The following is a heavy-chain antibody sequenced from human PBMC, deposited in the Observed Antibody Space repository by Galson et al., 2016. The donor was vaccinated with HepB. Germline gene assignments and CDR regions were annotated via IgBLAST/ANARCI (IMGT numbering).Heavy chain of an antibody. V-gene: IGHV3-66*02. CDR1: GFSFSTYW. CDR3: VSDPGFRNGMDG. J-gene: IGHJ6*04. Sequence: SLRLSCAASGFSFSTYWMNWVRQAPGKELEWVSVTYGGGDTYYADSVKGRFTISRDSSKNTIYLQMSALRGEDTATYFCVSDPGFRNGMDGWGRGTTVTVSS. D-gene: IGHD2-21*01. CDR2: TYGGGDT.